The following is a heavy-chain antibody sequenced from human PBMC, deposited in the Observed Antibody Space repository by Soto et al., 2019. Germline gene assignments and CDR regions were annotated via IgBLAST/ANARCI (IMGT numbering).Heavy chain of an antibody. Sequence: HSYGASGFNCRDHYVRRIRQDPGKGLEWVSYISSSGSTIYYADSVKGRFTISRDNAKNSLYLQMNNLRAEDTAVYYCAKLSRNIKNWFDPWGQGTLVTVSS. CDR1: GFNCRDHY. CDR2: ISSSGSTI. V-gene: IGHV3-11*01. J-gene: IGHJ5*02. CDR3: AKLSRNIKNWFDP.